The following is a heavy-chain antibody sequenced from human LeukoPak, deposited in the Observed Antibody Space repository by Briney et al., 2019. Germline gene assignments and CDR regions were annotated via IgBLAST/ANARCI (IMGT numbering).Heavy chain of an antibody. Sequence: GGSLRLSCAASGFTFSSYWMHWVRQAPGKGLVWGTRINSDGSNTNCAYSVKSQFTISRDNAKNTLYLQMNSLRAEDTAVYYCARVRGSSSGWYDYWGQGTLVTVA. D-gene: IGHD6-19*01. CDR1: GFTFSSYW. CDR2: INSDGSNT. J-gene: IGHJ4*02. CDR3: ARVRGSSSGWYDY. V-gene: IGHV3-74*01.